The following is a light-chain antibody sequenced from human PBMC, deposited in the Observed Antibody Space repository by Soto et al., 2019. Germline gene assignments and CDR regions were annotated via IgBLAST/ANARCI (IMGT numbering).Light chain of an antibody. Sequence: QSALTQPPSVSGAPGQRVTISCTGSSSNIGAGYDVHWYQQLPGTAPKLLIYGNSNRPSGVPDRFSGSKSGTSASLAITGLQAEDEADYYCQSYDSSLNARVFGGGTKLTVL. CDR1: SSNIGAGYD. CDR3: QSYDSSLNARV. CDR2: GNS. J-gene: IGLJ3*02. V-gene: IGLV1-40*01.